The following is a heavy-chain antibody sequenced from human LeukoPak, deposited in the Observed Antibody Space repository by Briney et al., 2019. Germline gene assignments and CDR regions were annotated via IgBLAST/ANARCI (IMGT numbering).Heavy chain of an antibody. D-gene: IGHD1-26*01. V-gene: IGHV3-48*04. J-gene: IGHJ3*02. CDR1: GFTFSSYS. CDR2: ISSSSSTI. CDR3: ARGGELLYWDDAFDI. Sequence: GGSLRLSCAASGFTFSSYSMNWVRQAPGKGLEWVSYISSSSSTIYYADSVKGRFTISRDNAKNSLYLQMNSLRAEDTAVYYCARGGELLYWDDAFDIWGQGTMVTVSS.